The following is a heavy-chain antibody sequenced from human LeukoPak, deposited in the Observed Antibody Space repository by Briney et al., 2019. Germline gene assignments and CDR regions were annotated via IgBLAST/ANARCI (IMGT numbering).Heavy chain of an antibody. D-gene: IGHD5-18*01. V-gene: IGHV3-21*01. J-gene: IGHJ6*03. Sequence: GGSLRLSCAASGFTFSSYSMNWVRQAPGKGLEWVSSISSSSSYIYYADSVKGRFTISRDNAKNSLYLQMNSLRAEDTAVYYCARSLRDTAMVYYYYYYMDVWGKGTTVTVSS. CDR1: GFTFSSYS. CDR3: ARSLRDTAMVYYYYYYMDV. CDR2: ISSSSSYI.